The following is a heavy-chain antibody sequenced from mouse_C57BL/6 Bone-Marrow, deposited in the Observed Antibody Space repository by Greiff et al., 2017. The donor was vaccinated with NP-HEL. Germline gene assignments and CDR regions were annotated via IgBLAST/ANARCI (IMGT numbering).Heavy chain of an antibody. CDR2: ISDGGSYT. CDR3: ARDLYDYDGAMDY. CDR1: GFTFSSYA. V-gene: IGHV5-4*01. Sequence: EVKLVESGGGLVKPGGSLKLSCAASGFTFSSYAMSWVRQTPEKRLEWVATISDGGSYTYYPDNVKGRFTISRDNAKNNLYLQMSHLKSEDTAMYYGARDLYDYDGAMDYWGQGTSVTVSS. J-gene: IGHJ4*01. D-gene: IGHD2-4*01.